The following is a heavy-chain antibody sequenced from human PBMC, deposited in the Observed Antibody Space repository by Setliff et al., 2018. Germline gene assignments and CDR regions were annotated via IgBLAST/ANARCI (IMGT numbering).Heavy chain of an antibody. Sequence: SEPLSLTCTVSGGFIYDHYWTWIRQPAGKGLQWIGRVYSDGETDYSPSLKSRVTISVDKSNDQFSLNLKSMTAADTALYFCARERQGGFLEWSPFDSWGQGILVTVSS. V-gene: IGHV4-4*07. CDR3: ARERQGGFLEWSPFDS. J-gene: IGHJ4*02. D-gene: IGHD3-3*01. CDR1: GGFIYDHY. CDR2: VYSDGET.